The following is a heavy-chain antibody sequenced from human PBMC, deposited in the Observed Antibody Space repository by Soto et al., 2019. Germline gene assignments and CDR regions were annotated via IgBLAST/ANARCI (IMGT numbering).Heavy chain of an antibody. CDR2: ISSYNGER. Sequence: QVHLVQSGVEVKKPGASVKVSCKASGFTFSSHGFSGVRQATGQGLEWMGWISSYNGERNFAQKFQGRVTMTTDTSTSTASMELRGLRSDDTAVYYCTRSGQYDASTGYVSFYYGMDVWGQGTMVTVSS. J-gene: IGHJ6*02. V-gene: IGHV1-18*01. D-gene: IGHD3-9*01. CDR3: TRSGQYDASTGYVSFYYGMDV. CDR1: GFTFSSHG.